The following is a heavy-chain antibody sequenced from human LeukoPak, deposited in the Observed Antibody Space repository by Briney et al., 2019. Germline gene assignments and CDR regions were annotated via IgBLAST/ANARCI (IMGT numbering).Heavy chain of an antibody. Sequence: SETLSLTCAVYGGSFSGYYWSWIRQPPGKGLEWIGEINHSGSTNYNPSLKSRVTISVDTSKNQFSLKLSSVTAADTAVYYCARAIAGGRPCRYWGQGTLVTVSS. D-gene: IGHD6-13*01. J-gene: IGHJ4*02. CDR1: GGSFSGYY. CDR2: INHSGST. V-gene: IGHV4-34*01. CDR3: ARAIAGGRPCRY.